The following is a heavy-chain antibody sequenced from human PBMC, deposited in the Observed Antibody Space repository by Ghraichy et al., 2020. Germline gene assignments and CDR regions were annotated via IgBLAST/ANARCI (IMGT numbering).Heavy chain of an antibody. CDR3: ARHGGSVGFGKNWFDP. J-gene: IGHJ5*02. V-gene: IGHV4-39*01. Sequence: ETLSLTCAVSGGSISSSSYYWGWIRQPPGKGLEWIVSIYYSGNTYYNPSLKSRVTISGDTSKNQFSLKLSSVTAADTAVYYCARHGGSVGFGKNWFDPWGQGTLVTVSS. D-gene: IGHD3-16*01. CDR2: IYYSGNT. CDR1: GGSISSSSYY.